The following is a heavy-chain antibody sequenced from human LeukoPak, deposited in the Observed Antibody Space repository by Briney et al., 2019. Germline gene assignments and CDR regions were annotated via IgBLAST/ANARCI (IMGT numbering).Heavy chain of an antibody. CDR1: GFTFSSYA. V-gene: IGHV3-23*01. Sequence: GGSLRLSCAASGFTFSSYAMSWVRQAPGKGLEWVSAISGSGGSTYYADSVKGRFTISRDNSKNTLYLQTNSLRAEDTAVYYCAKGSGIVGMNFDYWGQGTLVTVSS. CDR3: AKGSGIVGMNFDY. J-gene: IGHJ4*02. CDR2: ISGSGGST. D-gene: IGHD3-22*01.